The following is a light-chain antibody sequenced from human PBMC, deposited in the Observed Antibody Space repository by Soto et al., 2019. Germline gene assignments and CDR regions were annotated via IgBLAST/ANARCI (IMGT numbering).Light chain of an antibody. J-gene: IGKJ1*01. CDR2: WAS. CDR3: HHYYSAPLT. Sequence: DIVMTQSPDSLAVSLGERATINCKSSQSILSSSDNEDYLAWYQQKPGQPPKLLIYWASMRESGVPDRFSGSGSGTDFTLTISSLHAEDVAVYYCHHYYSAPLTFGQGTKVEIK. V-gene: IGKV4-1*01. CDR1: QSILSSSDNEDY.